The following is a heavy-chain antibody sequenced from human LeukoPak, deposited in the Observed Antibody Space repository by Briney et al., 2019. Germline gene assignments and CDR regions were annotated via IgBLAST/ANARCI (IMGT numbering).Heavy chain of an antibody. CDR3: ARRTKISYYYTSGSLSPPYYFDY. Sequence: GESLKISCKGSGYSFTSYWIVWVRQMPGKGLEWMGIIYPGDSDTRYSPSFQGQVTISADKSISTAYLQWSSLKASDTAMYYCARRTKISYYYTSGSLSPPYYFDYWGQGTLVTVSS. V-gene: IGHV5-51*01. CDR1: GYSFTSYW. J-gene: IGHJ4*02. CDR2: IYPGDSDT. D-gene: IGHD3-10*01.